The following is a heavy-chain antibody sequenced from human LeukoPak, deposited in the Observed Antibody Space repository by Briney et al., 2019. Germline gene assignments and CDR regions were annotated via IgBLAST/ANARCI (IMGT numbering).Heavy chain of an antibody. D-gene: IGHD3-10*01. CDR3: ARDGAYYGSGSANWFDP. J-gene: IGHJ5*02. V-gene: IGHV1-2*02. Sequence: ASVKVSCKASGYTFTGYYMHWVRQAPGQGLEWMGWVNPNSGGTNYAQKFQGRVTMTRDTSISTAYMELSRLRSDDTAVYYCARDGAYYGSGSANWFDPWGQGTLVTVSS. CDR2: VNPNSGGT. CDR1: GYTFTGYY.